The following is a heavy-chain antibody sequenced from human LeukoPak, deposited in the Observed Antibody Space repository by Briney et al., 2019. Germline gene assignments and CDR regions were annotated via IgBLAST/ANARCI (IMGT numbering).Heavy chain of an antibody. J-gene: IGHJ6*02. CDR1: GFAFDDYA. D-gene: IGHD1-26*01. V-gene: IGHV3-9*01. Sequence: GGSLRLSCAASGFAFDDYAMHWVRQAPGKGLEWVSGISWNSGSIGYADSVKGRFTIPRDNAKNSLYLQMNSLRAEDTALYYCAKDRQWELLNGMDVWGQGTTVTVSS. CDR3: AKDRQWELLNGMDV. CDR2: ISWNSGSI.